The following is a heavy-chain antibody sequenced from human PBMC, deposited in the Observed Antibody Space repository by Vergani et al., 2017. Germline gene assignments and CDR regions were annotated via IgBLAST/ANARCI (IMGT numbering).Heavy chain of an antibody. CDR2: IDWDDDK. D-gene: IGHD3-3*01. Sequence: QVTLRESGPALVKPTQTLTLTCTFSGFSLSTSGMCVSWIRQPPGKALEWLALIDWDDDKYYSTSLKTRLTISKDTSKNQVVLTMTNMDPVDTATYYCARIPEVLRFLEWLLDFDYWGQGTLVTVSS. V-gene: IGHV2-70*01. CDR3: ARIPEVLRFLEWLLDFDY. J-gene: IGHJ4*02. CDR1: GFSLSTSGMC.